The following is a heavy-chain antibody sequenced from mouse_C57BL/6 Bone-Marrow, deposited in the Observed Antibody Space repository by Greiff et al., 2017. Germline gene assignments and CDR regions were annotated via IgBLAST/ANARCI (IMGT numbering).Heavy chain of an antibody. CDR2: IHPNSGST. Sequence: QVQLQQPGAELVKPGASVKLSCKASGYTFTSYWMHWVKQRPGQGLEWIGMIHPNSGSTNYNEKFKSKATLTVDKSSSTAYMQLSSLTSEDSAVYDWARLGLGRSWWYFDVWGTGTTVTVSS. CDR3: ARLGLGRSWWYFDV. D-gene: IGHD4-1*01. J-gene: IGHJ1*03. V-gene: IGHV1-64*01. CDR1: GYTFTSYW.